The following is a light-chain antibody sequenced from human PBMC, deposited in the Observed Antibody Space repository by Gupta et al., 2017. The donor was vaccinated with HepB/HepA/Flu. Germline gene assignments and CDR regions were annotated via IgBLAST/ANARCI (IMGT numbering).Light chain of an antibody. CDR1: QSVLYRSNTKNC. J-gene: IGKJ1*01. CDR2: WAS. V-gene: IGKV4-1*01. Sequence: DIVMTQSPDSLAVSLGDRATINCKSSQSVLYRSNTKNCLAWYQQKPGPPPKLLIYWASTRESGVPDRFSCSGSGTDFTLTISSLQAEDVAVYYCQQYYSTPRTFGQGTKVEIK. CDR3: QQYYSTPRT.